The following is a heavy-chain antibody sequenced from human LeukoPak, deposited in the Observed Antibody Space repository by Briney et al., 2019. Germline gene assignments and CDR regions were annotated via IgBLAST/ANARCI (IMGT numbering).Heavy chain of an antibody. D-gene: IGHD1-1*01. CDR1: GFTFSSYA. Sequence: GGSLRLSCAVSGFTFSSYAMSWVRQAPGKGLEWVSTISNSDDNTYYADSVKGRFTTSRDSSKNTLYLQMNSLTAEDTAIYYCAKATGTLSNWGQGTLVTVSS. V-gene: IGHV3-23*01. CDR3: AKATGTLSN. CDR2: ISNSDDNT. J-gene: IGHJ4*02.